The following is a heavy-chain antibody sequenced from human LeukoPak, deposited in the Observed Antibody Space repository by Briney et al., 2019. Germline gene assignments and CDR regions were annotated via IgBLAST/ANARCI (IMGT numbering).Heavy chain of an antibody. CDR3: ARDDYGDHARVDY. CDR2: IDTSSSII. Sequence: QSGGSLRLSCTASGFTFRTYSMNWVRQAPGKGLEWVSYIDTSSSIIYYADSVKGRFTISRDNAKNSLNLQMNSLRAEDTAVYYCARDDYGDHARVDYWGQGTLVTVSS. CDR1: GFTFRTYS. V-gene: IGHV3-48*04. D-gene: IGHD4-17*01. J-gene: IGHJ4*02.